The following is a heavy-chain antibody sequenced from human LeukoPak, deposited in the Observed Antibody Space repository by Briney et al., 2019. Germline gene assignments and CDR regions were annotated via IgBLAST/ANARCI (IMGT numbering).Heavy chain of an antibody. V-gene: IGHV3-23*01. J-gene: IGHJ4*02. CDR2: VIGSGRNT. CDR1: GFTFSDSA. Sequence: GGSLRLSCAASGFTFSDSAMSWVRQAPGKGLEWVSTVIGSGRNTNYANSVKGRFTICRDKPKNTLFPEINHLWAEDTAIYYCARVGDLYGSEELDYWGQGTLVTVFS. CDR3: ARVGDLYGSEELDY. D-gene: IGHD3-10*01.